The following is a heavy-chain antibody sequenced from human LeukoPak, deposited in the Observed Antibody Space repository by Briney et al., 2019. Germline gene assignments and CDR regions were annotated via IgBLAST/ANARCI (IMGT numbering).Heavy chain of an antibody. J-gene: IGHJ4*02. CDR2: ISGSGGST. D-gene: IGHD3-3*01. Sequence: GGSLRLSCAASGFTFSSYAMSWVRQAPGKGLEWVSAISGSGGSTYYADSVKGRFTISRDNSKNTLYLQMNSLRAEDTAVYYCAKVHYYDFWSGYYHYFDYWGQGTLVTVSS. V-gene: IGHV3-23*01. CDR3: AKVHYYDFWSGYYHYFDY. CDR1: GFTFSSYA.